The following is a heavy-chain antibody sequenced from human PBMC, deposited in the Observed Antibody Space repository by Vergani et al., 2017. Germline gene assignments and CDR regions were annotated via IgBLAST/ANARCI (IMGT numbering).Heavy chain of an antibody. D-gene: IGHD3-3*01. CDR1: GFTFSSCA. Sequence: QVQLVESGGGVVQPGRSLRLSCAASGFTFSSCAMHWVRQAPGKGLEWVAVISYDGSNKYYADSVKGRFTISRDNSKNTLYLQMNSLRAEDTAVYYCASLYYDFWSGYYTGDRDNWFDPWGQGTLVTVSS. V-gene: IGHV3-30-3*01. J-gene: IGHJ5*02. CDR2: ISYDGSNK. CDR3: ASLYYDFWSGYYTGDRDNWFDP.